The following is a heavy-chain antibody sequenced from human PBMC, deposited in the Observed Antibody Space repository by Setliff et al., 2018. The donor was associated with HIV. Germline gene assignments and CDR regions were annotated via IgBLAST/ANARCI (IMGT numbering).Heavy chain of an antibody. CDR3: ARGDTPSYYYYYYLDV. CDR2: IIPIFGAA. V-gene: IGHV1-69*13. CDR1: GGTFSSYA. D-gene: IGHD2-15*01. Sequence: SVKVSCKASGGTFSSYAISWVRQAPGQGLEWMGGIIPIFGAANYAQKFQGRVTITADDSTSTAYMELSSLRSEDTAVYYCARGDTPSYYYYYYLDVWGKGTTVTVSS. J-gene: IGHJ6*03.